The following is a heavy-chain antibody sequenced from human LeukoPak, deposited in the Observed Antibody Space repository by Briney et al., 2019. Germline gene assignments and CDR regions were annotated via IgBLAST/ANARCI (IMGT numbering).Heavy chain of an antibody. D-gene: IGHD3-22*01. CDR2: INHSGST. V-gene: IGHV4-34*01. J-gene: IGHJ4*02. Sequence: SETLSLTCAVYGGSFSGYYWSWIRQPPGKGLEWIGEINHSGSTNYNPSLKSRVTMSVDTSKNQFSLKLSSVTAADTAVYYCARGGEGDSSGYYYVSLSLPGGYFDYWGQGTLVTVSS. CDR3: ARGGEGDSSGYYYVSLSLPGGYFDY. CDR1: GGSFSGYY.